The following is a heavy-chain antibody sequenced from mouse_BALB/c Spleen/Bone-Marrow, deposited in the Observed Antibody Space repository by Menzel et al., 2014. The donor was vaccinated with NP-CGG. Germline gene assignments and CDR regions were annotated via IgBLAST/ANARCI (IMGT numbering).Heavy chain of an antibody. CDR1: GYAFXNYW. D-gene: IGHD1-2*01. CDR2: IYPGSGNT. J-gene: IGHJ4*01. V-gene: IGHV1-63*01. Sequence: QVQLQQSGAELVRPGTSVKISCKASGYAFXNYWLDWVKQSPGHGLEWIGDIYPGSGNTYFNENFKGKATLTADKSSSTAYMQLSSLTSEDSAVYFCARPQFISGRYYAMDYWGQGTSVTVSS. CDR3: ARPQFISGRYYAMDY.